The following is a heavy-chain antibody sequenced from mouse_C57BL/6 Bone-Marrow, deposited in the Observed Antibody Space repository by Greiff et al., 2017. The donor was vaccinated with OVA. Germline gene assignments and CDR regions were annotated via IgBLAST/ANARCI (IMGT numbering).Heavy chain of an antibody. CDR2: ISYSGST. V-gene: IGHV3-8*01. Sequence: EVKLQESGPGLAKPSQTLSLTCSVTGYSITSDYLHWIRKFPGNKLEYMGYISYSGSTYYNPSLKSRISITRDTTKNQYYLQLNSVTTEDTATYYCARDGYHWYFDVWGTGTTVTVSS. CDR3: ARDGYHWYFDV. J-gene: IGHJ1*03. CDR1: GYSITSDY. D-gene: IGHD2-3*01.